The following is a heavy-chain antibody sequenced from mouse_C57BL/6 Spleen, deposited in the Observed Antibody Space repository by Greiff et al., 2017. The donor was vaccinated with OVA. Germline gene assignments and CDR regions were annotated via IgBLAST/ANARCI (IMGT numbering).Heavy chain of an antibody. CDR2: IYPGDGDT. V-gene: IGHV1-82*01. D-gene: IGHD1-1*01. J-gene: IGHJ4*01. Sequence: VKLMESGPELVKPGASVKISCKASGYAFSSSWMNWVKQRPGKGLEWIGRIYPGDGDTNYNGKFKGKATLTADKSSSTAYMQLSSLTSEDSAVYFCARAITTVVATGNAMDYWGQGTSVTVSS. CDR3: ARAITTVVATGNAMDY. CDR1: GYAFSSSW.